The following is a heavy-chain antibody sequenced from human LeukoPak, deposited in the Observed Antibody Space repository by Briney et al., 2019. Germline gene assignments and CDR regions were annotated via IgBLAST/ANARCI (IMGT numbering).Heavy chain of an antibody. CDR1: GGSFSGYY. CDR2: INHSGST. V-gene: IGHV4-34*01. D-gene: IGHD4-17*01. CDR3: ARAIGYGDSPPDY. J-gene: IGHJ4*02. Sequence: KSSETLSLTCAVYGGSFSGYYRSWIRQPPGKGLEWIGEINHSGSTNYNPSLKSRVTISVDTSKNQFSLKLSSVTAADTAVYYCARAIGYGDSPPDYWGQGALVTVSS.